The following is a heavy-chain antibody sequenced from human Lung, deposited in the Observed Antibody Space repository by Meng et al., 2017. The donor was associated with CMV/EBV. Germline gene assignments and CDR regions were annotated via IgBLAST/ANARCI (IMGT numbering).Heavy chain of an antibody. CDR1: GTSIRSSTYY. D-gene: IGHD4-11*01. J-gene: IGHJ6*02. CDR3: AREGGKGDYRDYRMYYGMDV. Sequence: SETLSLTCSLSGTSIRSSTYYWGWIRQPPGKGLEWIGSISYSGNTYYNPSLKSPVTISVDTSKNQFSLRLSSVTAADTAVYYCAREGGKGDYRDYRMYYGMDVXGQGXTVTVSS. V-gene: IGHV4-39*07. CDR2: ISYSGNT.